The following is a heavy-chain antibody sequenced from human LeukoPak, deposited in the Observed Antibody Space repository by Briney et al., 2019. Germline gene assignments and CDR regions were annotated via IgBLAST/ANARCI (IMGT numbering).Heavy chain of an antibody. V-gene: IGHV3-23*01. J-gene: IGHJ4*02. D-gene: IGHD3-10*01. CDR2: ISGSGGST. CDR1: GGSFSGYY. CDR3: AKHGAITMVRGVIIHY. Sequence: PSETLSLTCAVYGGSFSGYYWSWIRQPPGKGLEWVSAISGSGGSTYYADSVKGRFTISRDNSKNTLYLQMNSLRAEDTAVYYCAKHGAITMVRGVIIHYWGQGTLVTVSS.